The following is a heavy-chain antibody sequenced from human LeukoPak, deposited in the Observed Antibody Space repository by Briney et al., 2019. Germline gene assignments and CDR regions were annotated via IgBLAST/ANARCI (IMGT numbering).Heavy chain of an antibody. CDR2: INSDGSIT. CDR1: GFTFSSYW. J-gene: IGHJ4*02. V-gene: IGHV3-74*01. D-gene: IGHD3-10*01. Sequence: GGSLRLSCAASGFTFSSYWMHWVRQAPGKGLVWVSRINSDGSITTYADSVKGRFTISRDNAKNTLYLQMNSLRAEDTALYYCARGRYGSDFDYWGQGTLVTVSS. CDR3: ARGRYGSDFDY.